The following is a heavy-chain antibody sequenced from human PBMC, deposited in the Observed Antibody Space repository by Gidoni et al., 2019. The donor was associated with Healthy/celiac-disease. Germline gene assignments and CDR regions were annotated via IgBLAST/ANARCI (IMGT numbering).Heavy chain of an antibody. CDR3: ARDPPIDTIFGVVIMGVGGMDV. V-gene: IGHV1-3*01. CDR2: INAGKGNT. J-gene: IGHJ6*02. D-gene: IGHD3-3*01. CDR1: GYTFTSYA. Sequence: QVQLVQSGAEVKKPGASVKVSCKASGYTFTSYAMHLVRKAPGQRLEWMGWINAGKGNTKYAQKFQGRVTMTRDTSASTAYMELSSLRSEDTAVYYCARDPPIDTIFGVVIMGVGGMDVWGQGTTVTVSS.